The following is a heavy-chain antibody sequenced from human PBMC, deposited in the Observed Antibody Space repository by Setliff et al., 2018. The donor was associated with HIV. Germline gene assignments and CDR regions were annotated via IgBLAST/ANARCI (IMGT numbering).Heavy chain of an antibody. V-gene: IGHV3-48*01. J-gene: IGHJ4*02. CDR2: ISATGTTG. CDR1: GFVFTDHS. CDR3: VRDQLRVPERWDFDF. D-gene: IGHD1-26*01. Sequence: GGSLRLSCAASGFVFTDHSFHWVRQAPGEGLEWLSYISATGTTGSYADSVRGRFIISRDSVRNELYLQMKRLRAEDTALYYCVRDQLRVPERWDFDFCGQGTLVTVSS.